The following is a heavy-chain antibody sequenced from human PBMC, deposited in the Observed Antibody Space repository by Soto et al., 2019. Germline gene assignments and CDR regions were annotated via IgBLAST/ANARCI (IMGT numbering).Heavy chain of an antibody. J-gene: IGHJ4*02. V-gene: IGHV4-39*01. D-gene: IGHD2-15*01. CDR1: GGSINNGDYV. CDR2: VYHSGST. Sequence: ASETLSLTCTVSGGSINNGDYVWGWIRQPPGKGLEWIGSVYHSGSTNYNPSLKSRVTISVDTSKNQFSLNLRSVTAADTAVYYCANVVVGAPRRPDFDSWGQGTLVTVSS. CDR3: ANVVVGAPRRPDFDS.